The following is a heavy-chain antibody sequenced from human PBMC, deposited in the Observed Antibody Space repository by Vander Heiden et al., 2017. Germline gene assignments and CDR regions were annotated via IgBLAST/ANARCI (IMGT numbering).Heavy chain of an antibody. CDR2: INGSGVNT. Sequence: EVQLLESGGGLVQPGGSLRLSCAAPGFTFSNYGMNWVRQTPGKGLEWVSSINGSGVNTYYADSVKGRFTISRDNSKNTVFLLMSSLRGEDTAEYYCAKEKGFRGAFDVWGQGTMVAVSS. CDR3: AKEKGFRGAFDV. J-gene: IGHJ3*01. D-gene: IGHD2-21*01. CDR1: GFTFSNYG. V-gene: IGHV3-23*01.